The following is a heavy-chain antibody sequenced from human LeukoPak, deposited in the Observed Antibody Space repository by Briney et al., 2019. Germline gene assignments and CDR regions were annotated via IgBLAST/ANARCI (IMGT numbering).Heavy chain of an antibody. D-gene: IGHD5-18*01. CDR1: GGTFSSYA. CDR3: AMAKSGYSYGDAFDI. CDR2: IIPIFGTA. Sequence: ASVTVSCKASGGTFSSYAISWVRQAPGQGLEWMGGIIPIFGTANYAQKFQGRVTITADESTSTAYMELSSLRSEDTAVYYCAMAKSGYSYGDAFDIWGQGTMVTVSS. V-gene: IGHV1-69*13. J-gene: IGHJ3*02.